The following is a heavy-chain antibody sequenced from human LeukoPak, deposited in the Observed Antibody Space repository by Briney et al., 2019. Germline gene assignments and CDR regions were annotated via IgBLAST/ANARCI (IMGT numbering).Heavy chain of an antibody. CDR3: ARDAYYFDDSLVSNFDY. V-gene: IGHV1-18*01. CDR2: ISGYNGNT. J-gene: IGHJ4*02. D-gene: IGHD3-22*01. Sequence: ASVKVSCKASGYTFTNYGISWVRQAPGQGLEWMGRISGYNGNTNYVQKLQVRVTMTTDTSTSAAYMELRGLRSDDTAVYYCARDAYYFDDSLVSNFDYWGQGTLVTVSS. CDR1: GYTFTNYG.